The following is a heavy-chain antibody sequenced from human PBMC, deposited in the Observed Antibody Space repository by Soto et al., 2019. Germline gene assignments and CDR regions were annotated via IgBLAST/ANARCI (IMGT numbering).Heavy chain of an antibody. V-gene: IGHV3-33*01. D-gene: IGHD3-3*01. Sequence: QVQLVESGGCVVQPGRSLRLSCAASGFTFSSYGMHWVRQAPGKGLEWVAVIWYDGSNNYYADSVKGRFTISRDNSKNTLYLQMNSLRAEDTAVYYCARVRTIFGVVTPYGMDVWGQGTTVTVSS. CDR3: ARVRTIFGVVTPYGMDV. J-gene: IGHJ6*02. CDR2: IWYDGSNN. CDR1: GFTFSSYG.